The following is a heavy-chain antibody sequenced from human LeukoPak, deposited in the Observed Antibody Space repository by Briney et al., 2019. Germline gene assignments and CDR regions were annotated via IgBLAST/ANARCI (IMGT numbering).Heavy chain of an antibody. V-gene: IGHV3-23*01. Sequence: PGGSLRLSCAASGFTFSNYAMSWVRQAPGKGLEWVSTISGSGGGTYYADSVKGRFTISRGNSKNTLYLQMNSLRAEDTAVYYCAKSVSWQQLTDWGQGTLVSVSS. J-gene: IGHJ4*02. CDR1: GFTFSNYA. CDR2: ISGSGGGT. D-gene: IGHD6-13*01. CDR3: AKSVSWQQLTD.